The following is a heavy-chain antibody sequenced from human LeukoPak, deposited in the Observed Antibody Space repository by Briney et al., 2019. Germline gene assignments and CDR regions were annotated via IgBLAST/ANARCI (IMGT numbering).Heavy chain of an antibody. Sequence: GSLRLSCAASGFTFSSYSMNWIRQHPGKGLEWIGYIYYSGSTYYNPSLKSRVTISADTSKNQFSLKLSSVTAADTAVYNCARGRGYCSSTSCANFDYWGQGTLVTVSS. CDR1: GFTFSSYS. V-gene: IGHV4-59*01. J-gene: IGHJ4*02. D-gene: IGHD2-2*01. CDR3: ARGRGYCSSTSCANFDY. CDR2: IYYSGST.